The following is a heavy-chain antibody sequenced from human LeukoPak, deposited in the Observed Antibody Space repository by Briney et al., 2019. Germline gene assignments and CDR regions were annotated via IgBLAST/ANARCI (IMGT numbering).Heavy chain of an antibody. CDR3: ARGPEYSSTSSFAY. V-gene: IGHV1-69*05. CDR1: GGTFSSYA. Sequence: SVTVSCKASGGTFSSYAISWVRQAPGQGLELMGGIIPIFGTANYAQKFQGRVTITTDESTGTAKMELSILRSEDTAVYYCARGPEYSSTSSFAYWGQGTLVTVSS. D-gene: IGHD6-6*01. CDR2: IIPIFGTA. J-gene: IGHJ4*02.